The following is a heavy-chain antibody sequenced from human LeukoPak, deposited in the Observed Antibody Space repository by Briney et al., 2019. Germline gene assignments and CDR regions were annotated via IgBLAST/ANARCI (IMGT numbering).Heavy chain of an antibody. Sequence: PGRSLRLSCAASGFTFSRYAMHWVRQAPGKGLEWVAVISYDGSNKYYADSVKGRFTTSRDSSKNTLYLQMNSLRAEDTAVYYCASHYDTSGYHYFDFRGQGTLVTVSS. J-gene: IGHJ4*02. CDR3: ASHYDTSGYHYFDF. D-gene: IGHD3-22*01. CDR1: GFTFSRYA. V-gene: IGHV3-30-3*01. CDR2: ISYDGSNK.